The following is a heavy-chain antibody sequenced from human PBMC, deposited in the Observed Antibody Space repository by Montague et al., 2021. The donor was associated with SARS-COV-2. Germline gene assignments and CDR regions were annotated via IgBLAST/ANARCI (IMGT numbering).Heavy chain of an antibody. CDR1: GFSLSTSGEA. CDR3: AHRGGSSRTKPYFDY. J-gene: IGHJ4*02. D-gene: IGHD6-13*01. Sequence: PALVKPTQTLTLTCTFSGFSLSTSGEAVGWIRQPPGKALEWLALIYWDDDKRYSPSLKSRLTITKDTSKNQVVLTMTNMDPVDTATYYCAHRGGSSRTKPYFDYWGQGTLVTVSS. V-gene: IGHV2-5*02. CDR2: IYWDDDK.